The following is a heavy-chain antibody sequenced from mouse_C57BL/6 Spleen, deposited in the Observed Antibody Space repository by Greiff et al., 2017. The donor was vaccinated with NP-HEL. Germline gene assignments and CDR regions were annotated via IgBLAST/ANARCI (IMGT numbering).Heavy chain of an antibody. CDR2: INPSNGGT. Sequence: QVQLQQPGPELVKPGASVKLSCKASGYTFTSYWMHWVKQRPGQGLEWIGNINPSNGGTNYNEKFKGKARLTVDKSSSTAYMQLSSLTSEDSAVYYCASPLYYTGYAMDYWGQGTSVTVSS. V-gene: IGHV1-53*01. D-gene: IGHD2-1*01. CDR1: GYTFTSYW. J-gene: IGHJ4*01. CDR3: ASPLYYTGYAMDY.